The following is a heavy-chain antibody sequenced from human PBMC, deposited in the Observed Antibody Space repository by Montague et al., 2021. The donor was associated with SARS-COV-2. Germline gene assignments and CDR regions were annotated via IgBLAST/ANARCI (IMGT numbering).Heavy chain of an antibody. J-gene: IGHJ6*02. CDR2: INHSGST. V-gene: IGHV4-34*01. CDR1: GGSFSGYY. Sequence: SETLSLTCAVYGGSFSGYYWTWIRQSPRKGLEWIGEINHSGSTNYNPSLKSRVTISVDTSKNQFSLKLSSVTAADTAVYYCACGGITTRGLLYYYGMDVWGQGTTVTVSS. CDR3: ACGGITTRGLLYYYGMDV. D-gene: IGHD4-11*01.